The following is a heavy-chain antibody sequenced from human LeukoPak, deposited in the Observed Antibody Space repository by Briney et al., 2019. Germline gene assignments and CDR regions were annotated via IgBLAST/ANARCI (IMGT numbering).Heavy chain of an antibody. J-gene: IGHJ4*02. CDR1: GYSFTSYW. Sequence: KISCKGSGYSFTSYWIGWVRQAPGQGLEWMGLISAYNCNTNYAQKLQGRVTITTDTSTSTAYLELRSLRSDDTAVYYCARDLPHYYGSGSPFDYWGQGTLVTVSS. CDR3: ARDLPHYYGSGSPFDY. CDR2: ISAYNCNT. D-gene: IGHD3-10*01. V-gene: IGHV1-18*04.